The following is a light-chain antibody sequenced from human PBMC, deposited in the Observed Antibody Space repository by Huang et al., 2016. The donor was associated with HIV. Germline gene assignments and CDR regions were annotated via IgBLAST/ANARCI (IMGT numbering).Light chain of an antibody. CDR3: MQDLQTPWT. CDR2: LGS. V-gene: IGKV2-28*01. J-gene: IGKJ4*01. Sequence: DIVMTQSPLSLPVTPGEPASISCRSSQSLIHSDGYNYLDWYLQRPGQSPQLLIYLGSNRASGVPDRFSGSGSGTDFTLKISRLEAEDVGVYYCMQDLQTPWTFGGGTKVEIK. CDR1: QSLIHSDGYNY.